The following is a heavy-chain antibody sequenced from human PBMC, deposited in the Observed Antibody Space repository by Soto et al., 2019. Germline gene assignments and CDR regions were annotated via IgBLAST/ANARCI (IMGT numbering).Heavy chain of an antibody. CDR2: IYWDDDK. Sequence: QITLNESGPTQVKPRQTLTLTCTFSGFSLTTSGVGVGWIRQSPGKAPEWLALIYWDDDKRYSPSLKSRVTITKDTSKNPVVLTMADLDPADTATYYCAHRVLRTVFGLVTTTAIYFDFWGQGTPVAVSS. V-gene: IGHV2-5*02. CDR3: AHRVLRTVFGLVTTTAIYFDF. J-gene: IGHJ4*02. CDR1: GFSLTTSGVG. D-gene: IGHD3-3*01.